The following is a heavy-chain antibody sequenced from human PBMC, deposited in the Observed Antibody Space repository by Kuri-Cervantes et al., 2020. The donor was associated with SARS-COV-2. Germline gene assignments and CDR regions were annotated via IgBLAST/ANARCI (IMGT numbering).Heavy chain of an antibody. J-gene: IGHJ3*02. CDR2: IKEDGSEK. V-gene: IGHV3-7*01. CDR3: TRGRYAFDI. Sequence: GGSLRLSCEASGYTFSTYWMTWVRQAPGKGLEWMANIKEDGSEKYFVDSVKGRIAVSRDNAKSSLFLQMDSLTAEDTAVYYCTRGRYAFDIWGQGTLVTVSS. CDR1: GYTFSTYW.